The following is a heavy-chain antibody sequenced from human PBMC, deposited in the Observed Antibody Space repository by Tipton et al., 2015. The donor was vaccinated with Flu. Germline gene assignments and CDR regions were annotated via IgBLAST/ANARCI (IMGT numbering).Heavy chain of an antibody. CDR2: ISHDGNSK. V-gene: IGHV3-30*04. D-gene: IGHD6-25*01. J-gene: IGHJ6*02. CDR3: ARDSGDGNGLDV. CDR1: GFIFSAYG. Sequence: RSLRLSCAASGFIFSAYGLHWVRQAPGKGLEWVADISHDGNSKYYGGLVKGRFTVSRDDPQNTVFLQMNSLRPEDSGLYYCARDSGDGNGLDVWGQGTTVTVSS.